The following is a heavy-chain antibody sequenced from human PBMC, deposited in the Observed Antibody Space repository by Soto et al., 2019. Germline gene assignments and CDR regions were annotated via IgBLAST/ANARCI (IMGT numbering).Heavy chain of an antibody. CDR3: ARDRIAARSLPGVVYYYYYGMDV. D-gene: IGHD6-6*01. CDR1: GFTFSSYE. J-gene: IGHJ6*02. V-gene: IGHV3-48*03. Sequence: EVQLVESGGGLVQPGGSLRLSCAASGFTFSSYEMNWVRQAPGKGLEWVSYISSSGSTIYYADSVKGRFTISRDNAKNSLYLQMNSLRAEDTAVYYCARDRIAARSLPGVVYYYYYGMDVWGQGTTVTVSS. CDR2: ISSSGSTI.